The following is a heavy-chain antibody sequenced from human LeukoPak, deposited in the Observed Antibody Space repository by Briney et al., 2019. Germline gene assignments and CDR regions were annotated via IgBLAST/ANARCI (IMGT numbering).Heavy chain of an antibody. CDR3: ARDPPAGWELPTLDY. CDR1: GYTFTSYG. CDR2: ISAYNGNT. V-gene: IGHV1-18*01. J-gene: IGHJ4*02. Sequence: GASVKVSCKASGYTFTSYGISWVRQAPGQGLEWMGWISAYNGNTNYAQKLQGRVTMTTDTSTSTAYMELRSLRSDDTAVYYCARDPPAGWELPTLDYWGQGTLVTVSS. D-gene: IGHD1-26*01.